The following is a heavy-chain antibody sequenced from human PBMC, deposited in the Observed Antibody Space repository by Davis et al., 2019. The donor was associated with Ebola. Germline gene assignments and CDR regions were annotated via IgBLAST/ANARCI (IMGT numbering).Heavy chain of an antibody. CDR2: IYYSGST. J-gene: IGHJ3*02. Sequence: PSETLSLTCTVSGGSISSSSYYWGWIRQPPGKGLEWIGSIYYSGSTYYNPSLKSRVTISVDTSKNQFSLKLSSVTAADTAVYYCARLPLPPLYYYDSSGYSEDAFDIWGQGTMVTVSS. CDR1: GGSISSSSYY. CDR3: ARLPLPPLYYYDSSGYSEDAFDI. D-gene: IGHD3-22*01. V-gene: IGHV4-39*01.